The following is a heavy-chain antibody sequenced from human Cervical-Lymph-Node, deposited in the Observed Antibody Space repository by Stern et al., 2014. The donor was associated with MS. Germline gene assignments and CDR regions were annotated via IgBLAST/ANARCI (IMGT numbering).Heavy chain of an antibody. D-gene: IGHD6-19*01. CDR3: ARFCDSGCRYFDY. CDR2: IKQDGSEM. Sequence: EVQLVESGGGLVQPGGSLRLSCAASGFTFSIYWMSWVRRAPGRGLEWVANIKQDGSEMHYVDSVKGRFTISRDNAKNSLYLQMNSLRAEDTAVYYCARFCDSGCRYFDYWGQGTLVTVSS. CDR1: GFTFSIYW. J-gene: IGHJ4*02. V-gene: IGHV3-7*01.